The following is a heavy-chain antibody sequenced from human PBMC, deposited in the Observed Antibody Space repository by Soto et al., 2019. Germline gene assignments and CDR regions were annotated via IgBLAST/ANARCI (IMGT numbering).Heavy chain of an antibody. V-gene: IGHV3-30-3*01. CDR1: GFTFSSYA. J-gene: IGHJ4*02. Sequence: GGSLRLSCAASGFTFSSYAMHWVRQAPGKGLEWVAVISYDGSNKYYADSVKGRFTISRDNSKNTLYLQMNSLRAEDTAVYYCARVSGIAAAGTIDYWGQGTLVTVSS. CDR2: ISYDGSNK. D-gene: IGHD6-13*01. CDR3: ARVSGIAAAGTIDY.